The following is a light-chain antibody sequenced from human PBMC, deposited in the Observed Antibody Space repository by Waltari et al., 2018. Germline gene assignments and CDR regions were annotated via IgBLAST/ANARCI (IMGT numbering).Light chain of an antibody. CDR1: QSVLYSSNNKNY. CDR3: QQYYSTPYT. Sequence: DIVMTQSPDSLAVSLGERATINCKSSQSVLYSSNNKNYLAWYQQKPGQPPKLLIYWASTRESGVPDRFSGSGSGTDFTLTINRLQAVDVSVYHFQQYYSTPYTFGQGTKLEIK. V-gene: IGKV4-1*01. J-gene: IGKJ2*01. CDR2: WAS.